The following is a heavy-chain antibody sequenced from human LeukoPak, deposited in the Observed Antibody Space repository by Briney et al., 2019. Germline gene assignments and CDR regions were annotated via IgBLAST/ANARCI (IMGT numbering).Heavy chain of an antibody. D-gene: IGHD3-10*01. V-gene: IGHV4-59*01. Sequence: PSETLSLTCTGSGGSISSYYWSWIRQPPGKGLEWIGYIYYSGSTNYNPSLKSRVTISVDTSKNQFSLKLSSVTAADTAVYYCARDLPSGDAFDIWGQGTMVTVSS. CDR2: IYYSGST. CDR3: ARDLPSGDAFDI. CDR1: GGSISSYY. J-gene: IGHJ3*02.